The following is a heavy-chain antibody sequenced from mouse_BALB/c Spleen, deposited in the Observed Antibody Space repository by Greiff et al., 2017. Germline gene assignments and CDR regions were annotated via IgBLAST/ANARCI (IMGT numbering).Heavy chain of an antibody. CDR1: GFTFSDYY. V-gene: IGHV5-4*02. CDR3: ARDRAPKYDNPGAMDY. Sequence: EVQLVESGGGLVKPGGSLKLSCAASGFTFSDYYMHWVRQTPEKRLEWVATISDGGSYTYYPDSVKGLFTISRDNAKNNLYLQMSSLKSEDTAMYYCARDRAPKYDNPGAMDYWGQGTSVTVSS. D-gene: IGHD2-10*02. J-gene: IGHJ4*01. CDR2: ISDGGSYT.